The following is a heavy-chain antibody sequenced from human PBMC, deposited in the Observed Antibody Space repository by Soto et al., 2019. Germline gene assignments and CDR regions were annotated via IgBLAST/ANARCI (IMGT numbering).Heavy chain of an antibody. D-gene: IGHD4-17*01. CDR2: IIPIFGTA. J-gene: IGHJ6*02. CDR3: AGTIMTTVTSYYYYYGMDV. Sequence: SAKVSCKACGGTLSSYAISWVRQATGQGLEWMGGIIPIFGTANYAQKFQGRVTITADKSTSTAYMELSSLRSEDTAVYYCAGTIMTTVTSYYYYYGMDVWGQGTTVTLSS. CDR1: GGTLSSYA. V-gene: IGHV1-69*06.